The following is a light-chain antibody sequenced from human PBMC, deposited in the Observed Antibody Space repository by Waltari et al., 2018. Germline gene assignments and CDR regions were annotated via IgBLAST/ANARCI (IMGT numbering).Light chain of an antibody. Sequence: DIQMTQSPSSLSASVGDRVTITCQASQDISDYLHWFQQKPGEAPNLLIYDASNLESGVPSRFSGSGSGTHFTLTITNPQPEDCATYYCQQYDNLPLTFGGGTKVQI. V-gene: IGKV1-33*01. J-gene: IGKJ4*01. CDR3: QQYDNLPLT. CDR2: DAS. CDR1: QDISDY.